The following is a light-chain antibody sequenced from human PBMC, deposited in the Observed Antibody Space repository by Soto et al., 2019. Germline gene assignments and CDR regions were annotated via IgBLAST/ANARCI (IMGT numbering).Light chain of an antibody. Sequence: EIVLTQSPATLSLSPGERATLSCRASQSTSSYLAWYKQKPDQAPRLLIYDASNRATGIPARFSGSGSGTDFTLTISSLEPEDFAVYYCHQRSTWPFTFGPGTKVDIK. CDR2: DAS. J-gene: IGKJ3*01. V-gene: IGKV3-11*01. CDR1: QSTSSY. CDR3: HQRSTWPFT.